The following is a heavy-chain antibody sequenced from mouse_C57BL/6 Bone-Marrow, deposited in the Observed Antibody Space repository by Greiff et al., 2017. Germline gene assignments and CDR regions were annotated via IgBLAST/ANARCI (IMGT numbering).Heavy chain of an antibody. D-gene: IGHD1-1*01. J-gene: IGHJ4*01. CDR2: IWSGGST. CDR1: GFSFTSYG. CDR3: ARGYYYGTPDYAMDY. V-gene: IGHV2-2*01. Sequence: VQLQQSGPGLVQPSQSLSITCTVSGFSFTSYGVHWVRQSPGKGLEWLGVIWSGGSTDYNAAFISRLSISKENSKSQVFFKMNRLQADDTAIYYCARGYYYGTPDYAMDYWGQGTSVTVSS.